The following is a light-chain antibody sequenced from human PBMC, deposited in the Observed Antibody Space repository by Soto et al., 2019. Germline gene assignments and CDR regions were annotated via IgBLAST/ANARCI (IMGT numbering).Light chain of an antibody. J-gene: IGLJ3*02. V-gene: IGLV4-69*01. CDR2: LKSDGSH. CDR3: QTWGTCIRV. CDR1: RGHSTYT. Sequence: QSVLTQSPSASASLGASVKVTCTLSRGHSTYTIAWHQQQPDKGPRYLMKLKSDGSHSKGDGIPDRFSGSSSGAERYLTISSLQSEDEADYYCQTWGTCIRVFGGGTKLTVL.